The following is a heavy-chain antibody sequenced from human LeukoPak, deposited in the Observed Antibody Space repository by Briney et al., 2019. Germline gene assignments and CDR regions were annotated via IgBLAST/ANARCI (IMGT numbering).Heavy chain of an antibody. V-gene: IGHV4-59*01. CDR2: IYYSGST. Sequence: SETLSLTCTVSGGSISSYCWSWIRQPPGKGLEWIGYIYYSGSTNYNPSLKSRVTISVDTSKNQFSLKLSSVTAADTAVYYCARVMVVSSPSVWFDPWGQGTLVTVSS. CDR1: GGSISSYC. CDR3: ARVMVVSSPSVWFDP. J-gene: IGHJ5*02. D-gene: IGHD6-6*01.